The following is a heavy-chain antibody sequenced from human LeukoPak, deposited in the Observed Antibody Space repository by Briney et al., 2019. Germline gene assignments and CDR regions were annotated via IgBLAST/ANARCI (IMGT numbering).Heavy chain of an antibody. J-gene: IGHJ4*02. V-gene: IGHV3-74*01. D-gene: IGHD6-19*01. CDR3: ARVIYSGWQGELSD. Sequence: GGSLRLSCAASRFSFSSYAMSWVRQAPGKGLVWVSRINSDGSTTSYADSVMGRFTISRDNAKNTLYLQMNSLRAEDTAVYYCARVIYSGWQGELSDWGQGTLVTVSS. CDR2: INSDGSTT. CDR1: RFSFSSYA.